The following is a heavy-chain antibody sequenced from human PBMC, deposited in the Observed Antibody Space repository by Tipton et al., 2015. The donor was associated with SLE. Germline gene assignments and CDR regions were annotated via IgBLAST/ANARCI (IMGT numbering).Heavy chain of an antibody. D-gene: IGHD6-13*01. CDR2: ISWNSGGI. CDR1: GFTFDDYA. Sequence: SLRLSCAASGFTFDDYAMHWVRQAPGKGLGWVSGISWNSGGIGYADSVKGRFTISRDNAKNSLYLQMNSLRAEDTALYYCAKDMRAAGNWYFDLWGRDTLVTVSS. CDR3: AKDMRAAGNWYFDL. V-gene: IGHV3-9*01. J-gene: IGHJ2*01.